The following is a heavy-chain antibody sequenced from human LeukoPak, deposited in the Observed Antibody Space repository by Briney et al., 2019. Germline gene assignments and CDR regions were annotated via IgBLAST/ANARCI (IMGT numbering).Heavy chain of an antibody. Sequence: PSETLSLTCTVSGGSISSSSYYWGWIRQPPGKGLEWIGSIYYSGSTYYNPSLKSRVTISVDTSKNQFSLKLSSVTAADTAVYYCARVHYDILTGSPQFDYWGQGTLVTVSS. CDR2: IYYSGST. CDR1: GGSISSSSYY. J-gene: IGHJ4*02. D-gene: IGHD3-9*01. CDR3: ARVHYDILTGSPQFDY. V-gene: IGHV4-39*07.